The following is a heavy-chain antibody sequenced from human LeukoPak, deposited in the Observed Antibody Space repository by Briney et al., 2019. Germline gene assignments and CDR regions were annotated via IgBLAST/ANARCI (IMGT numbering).Heavy chain of an antibody. CDR1: GGSFSGYY. CDR2: INHSGST. CDR3: AFSIGGDYYFDY. J-gene: IGHJ4*02. V-gene: IGHV4-34*01. Sequence: TSGTLSLTCAVYGGSFSGYYWSWIRQPPGKGLQWIGEINHSGSTDYNPSLKSRVTISVDTSKHQFSLKLSSVTAADTAVYYCAFSIGGDYYFDYWGQGTLVTVSS. D-gene: IGHD4-17*01.